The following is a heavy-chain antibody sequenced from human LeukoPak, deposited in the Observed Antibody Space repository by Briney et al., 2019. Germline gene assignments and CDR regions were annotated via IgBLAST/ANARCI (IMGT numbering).Heavy chain of an antibody. V-gene: IGHV4-34*01. CDR2: VNLQGST. CDR1: GGSISSYY. CDR3: AREGGPYRPLDY. Sequence: PSETLSLTCTVSGGSISSYYWNWVRQPPGKGLEWIGEVNLQGSTNYNPSLMGRVAIAVDTSENHISLQLTSVTAADTAVYYCAREGGPYRPLDYSGQGTLVTVSS. J-gene: IGHJ4*02.